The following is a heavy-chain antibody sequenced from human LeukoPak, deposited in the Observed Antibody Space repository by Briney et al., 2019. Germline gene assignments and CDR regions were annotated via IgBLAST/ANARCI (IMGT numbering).Heavy chain of an antibody. D-gene: IGHD3-22*01. CDR1: GFTFSSYA. Sequence: GGSLRLSCAASGFTFSSYAMSWVRQAPGKGLEWVSSLRGDGDTFYADSVKGRFTLSRDDSRNTVYLQLNNLRVEDTAVYYCAILSSGYYADYWGQGTLVTVSS. V-gene: IGHV3-23*01. J-gene: IGHJ4*02. CDR2: LRGDGDT. CDR3: AILSSGYYADY.